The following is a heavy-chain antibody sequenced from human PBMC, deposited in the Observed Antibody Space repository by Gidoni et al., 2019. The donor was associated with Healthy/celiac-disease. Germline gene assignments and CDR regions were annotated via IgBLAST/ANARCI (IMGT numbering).Heavy chain of an antibody. CDR2: ISSSGSTI. V-gene: IGHV3-48*03. CDR1: GFTFSSYE. CDR3: ARERFPMVRGVHSAFDY. D-gene: IGHD3-10*01. J-gene: IGHJ4*02. Sequence: EVQLVESGGGLVQPGGSLGLSCAASGFTFSSYEMNWVRQAPGKGLGWVSYISSSGSTIYYADSVKGRFTISRDNAKNSLYLQMNSLRAEDTAVYYCARERFPMVRGVHSAFDYWGQGTLVTVSS.